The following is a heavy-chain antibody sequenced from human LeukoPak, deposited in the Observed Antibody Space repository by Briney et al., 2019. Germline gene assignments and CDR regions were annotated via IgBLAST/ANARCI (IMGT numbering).Heavy chain of an antibody. D-gene: IGHD2-2*01. Sequence: PGGSLRLSCAASGFTFSSYGMSWVRQAPGKGLEWVSAISGSGGSTYYADSVKGRFTISRGNAKNSLYLQMNSLRAEDTAVYYCARDLSGCSSTSCYEAFDIWGQGTMVTVSS. CDR1: GFTFSSYG. J-gene: IGHJ3*02. CDR3: ARDLSGCSSTSCYEAFDI. CDR2: ISGSGGST. V-gene: IGHV3-23*01.